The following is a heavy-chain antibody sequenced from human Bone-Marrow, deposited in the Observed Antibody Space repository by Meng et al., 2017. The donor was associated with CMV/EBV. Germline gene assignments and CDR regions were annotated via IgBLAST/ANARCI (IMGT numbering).Heavy chain of an antibody. J-gene: IGHJ4*02. CDR3: SKGARLVPYFDY. CDR1: GFSFSSFA. Sequence: GESLKISCAASGFSFSSFALSWVRQAPGKGLEWVSSISPTGYITYYADSVKGRFTISRDNSKNTLYLQMNSLGAEDTAVYYCSKGARLVPYFDYWGQGTLVTVSS. V-gene: IGHV3-23*01. D-gene: IGHD6-19*01. CDR2: ISPTGYIT.